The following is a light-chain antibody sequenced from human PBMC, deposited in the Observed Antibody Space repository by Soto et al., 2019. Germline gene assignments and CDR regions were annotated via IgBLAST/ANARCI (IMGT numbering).Light chain of an antibody. CDR2: DAS. CDR3: TQRSNWPTT. J-gene: IGKJ1*01. CDR1: QIVSSY. V-gene: IGKV3-11*01. Sequence: EIVLTQSPATLSLSPGERATLSCRASQIVSSYLAWYQQKPGQAPRLLIYDASNRATGIPARFSGSGSGTDITRTISSLEPEDFGVYYCTQRSNWPTTFGQGTKVEIK.